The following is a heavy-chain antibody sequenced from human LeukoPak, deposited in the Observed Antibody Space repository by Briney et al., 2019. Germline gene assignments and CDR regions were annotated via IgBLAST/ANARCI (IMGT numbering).Heavy chain of an antibody. CDR3: ARVHKDGRSYVDGFDI. D-gene: IGHD3-10*01. Sequence: GASLKICCKCSGYSFSTYWIAWVRQMPGKVQEWGGIIYPGDSNTKYSPSFQVKISIAAAKSISTAYLRCSSVKASATALYYCARVHKDGRSYVDGFDIWGQGTIVTVSS. CDR1: GYSFSTYW. V-gene: IGHV5-51*01. CDR2: IYPGDSNT. J-gene: IGHJ3*02.